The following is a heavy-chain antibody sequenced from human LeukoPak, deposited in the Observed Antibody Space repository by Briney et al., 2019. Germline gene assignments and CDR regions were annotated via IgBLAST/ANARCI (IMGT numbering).Heavy chain of an antibody. CDR1: GGIFTDYL. Sequence: SVKVSCKASGGIFTDYLMNWVRQAPGQGLEWIGWIIPITGSAYSAQKFRDRLTITRDESTTTSYMELSSLTSEATAGFSCATGTRTLEAAPFDYWGQGTLVTVSS. CDR3: ATGTRTLEAAPFDY. J-gene: IGHJ4*02. CDR2: IIPITGSA. D-gene: IGHD6-25*01. V-gene: IGHV1-69*05.